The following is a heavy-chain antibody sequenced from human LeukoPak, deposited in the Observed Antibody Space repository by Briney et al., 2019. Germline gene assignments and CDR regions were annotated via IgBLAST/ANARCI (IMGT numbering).Heavy chain of an antibody. CDR1: GGSISSGSYY. D-gene: IGHD3-22*01. Sequence: SQTLSLTCTVSGGSISSGSYYWSWIRQPPGKGLEWIGYIYYSGSTNYNPSLKSRVTISVDTSKNQFSLKLSSVTTADTAVYYCARYYYDNSGSIYAFDIWGQGTMVTVSS. J-gene: IGHJ3*02. CDR2: IYYSGST. V-gene: IGHV4-61*01. CDR3: ARYYYDNSGSIYAFDI.